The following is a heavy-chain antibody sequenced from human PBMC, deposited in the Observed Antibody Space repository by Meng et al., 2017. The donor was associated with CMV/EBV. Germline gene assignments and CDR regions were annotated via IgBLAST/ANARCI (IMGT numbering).Heavy chain of an antibody. Sequence: ASVKVSCKASGYTFTGYYMHWVRQAPGQGLEWMGWINPNSGGTNYAQKFQGRVTMTRDTSISTAYMELSRLRSDDTAVYYCARDRSSVDFWSGYYAYYYGMDVWGQGTTVTVSS. CDR1: GYTFTGYY. V-gene: IGHV1-2*02. J-gene: IGHJ6*02. D-gene: IGHD3-3*01. CDR3: ARDRSSVDFWSGYYAYYYGMDV. CDR2: INPNSGGT.